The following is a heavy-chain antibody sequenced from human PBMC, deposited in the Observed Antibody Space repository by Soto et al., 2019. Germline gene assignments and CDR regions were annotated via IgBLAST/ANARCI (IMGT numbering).Heavy chain of an antibody. D-gene: IGHD3-10*01. Sequence: PGGSLRLSCAAPGFTFSSYAISWVRQAPGKGLEWVSLISGSGGSIYYADSVKGRFTISRDNSKNTLYLQMNSLRAEDTAVYYCAKVHGSGNYHNFPDYWGQGTLVTVSS. CDR3: AKVHGSGNYHNFPDY. J-gene: IGHJ4*02. V-gene: IGHV3-23*01. CDR2: ISGSGGSI. CDR1: GFTFSSYA.